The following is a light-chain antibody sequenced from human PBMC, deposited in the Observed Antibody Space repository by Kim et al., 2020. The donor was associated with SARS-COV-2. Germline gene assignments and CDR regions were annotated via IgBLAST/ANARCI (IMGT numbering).Light chain of an antibody. J-gene: IGLJ1*01. CDR1: KLGDKY. Sequence: VAPGQTASITCAGDKLGDKYACWYQQKPGQSPVLVIYQDSKRPSGIPERFSGSNSGNTATLTISGTQAMDEADYYCQAWDSSTYVFGTGTKVTVL. CDR2: QDS. V-gene: IGLV3-1*01. CDR3: QAWDSSTYV.